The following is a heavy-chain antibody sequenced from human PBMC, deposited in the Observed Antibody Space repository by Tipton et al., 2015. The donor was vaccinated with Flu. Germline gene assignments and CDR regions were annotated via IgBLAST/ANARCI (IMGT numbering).Heavy chain of an antibody. Sequence: TLSLTCTVSGGSIRSASDYWGWVRQTPGKGLEWIGNIHYSGKTYYNMPLKSRVTISVDTSNNQFSLKLTSVTAADTGLYYCARDRIVNGFWTGYERYGMDVWGQGTTVTVSS. CDR2: IHYSGKT. CDR1: GGSIRSASDY. J-gene: IGHJ6*02. CDR3: ARDRIVNGFWTGYERYGMDV. V-gene: IGHV4-39*07. D-gene: IGHD3/OR15-3a*01.